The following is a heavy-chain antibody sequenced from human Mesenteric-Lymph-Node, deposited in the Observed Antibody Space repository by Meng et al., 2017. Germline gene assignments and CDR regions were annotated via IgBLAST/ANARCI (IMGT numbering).Heavy chain of an antibody. CDR3: ANGYSPDY. Sequence: GDSLKISCAASGFTFRSYYMYWVRQAPGKGLVWVSRINPDGSNTNYADSVKGRFTISRDNAKKSLYLQMNSLRVEDTAVYYCANGYSPDYWGQGTLVTVSS. V-gene: IGHV3-74*01. CDR2: INPDGSNT. D-gene: IGHD5-12*01. CDR1: GFTFRSYY. J-gene: IGHJ4*02.